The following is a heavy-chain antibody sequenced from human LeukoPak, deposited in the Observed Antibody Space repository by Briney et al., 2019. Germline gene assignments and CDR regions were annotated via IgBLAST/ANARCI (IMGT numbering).Heavy chain of an antibody. CDR3: ARVVGLTGYSSTWYSGYYYYMDV. CDR1: GGTFSTYA. CDR2: IIPMFGTA. D-gene: IGHD6-13*01. Sequence: SVKVSCKTSGGTFSTYAITWVRQTPGQGLEWMGGIIPMFGTANYAQKFQDRVTITADKSTSTAYMELSSLRSEDTAVYYCARVVGLTGYSSTWYSGYYYYMDVWGKGTTVTVSS. V-gene: IGHV1-69*06. J-gene: IGHJ6*03.